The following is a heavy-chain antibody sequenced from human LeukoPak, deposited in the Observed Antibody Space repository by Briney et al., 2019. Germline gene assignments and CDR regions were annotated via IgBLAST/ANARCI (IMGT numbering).Heavy chain of an antibody. CDR2: ISSSGSSI. V-gene: IGHV3-48*03. CDR3: ARDEAEEYYGMDV. CDR1: GFIFSKYE. Sequence: PGGSLRLSCAASGFIFSKYEMNWVRQAPGKGLEWVSYISSSGSSIDSADSVKGRFTISRDNAKSSLYLQMNSLRAEDTAVYYCARDEAEEYYGMDVWGQGTTVTVSS. J-gene: IGHJ6*02. D-gene: IGHD6-25*01.